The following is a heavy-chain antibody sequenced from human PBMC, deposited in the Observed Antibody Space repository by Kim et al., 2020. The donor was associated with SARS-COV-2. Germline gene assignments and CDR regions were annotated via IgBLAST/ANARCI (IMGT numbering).Heavy chain of an antibody. J-gene: IGHJ5*02. CDR3: ATPRGANGDQDPWFDP. CDR1: GYSFTSYW. D-gene: IGHD4-17*01. Sequence: GESLKISCKGSGYSFTSYWIGWVRQMPGKGLEWMGIIYPGDSDTRYSPSFQGQVTISADKSISTAYLQWSSLKASDTAMYYCATPRGANGDQDPWFDPWGQGTLVTVSS. V-gene: IGHV5-51*01. CDR2: IYPGDSDT.